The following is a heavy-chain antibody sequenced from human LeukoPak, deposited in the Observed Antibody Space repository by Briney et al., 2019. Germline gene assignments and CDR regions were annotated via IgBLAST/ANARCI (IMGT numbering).Heavy chain of an antibody. CDR1: GFTFSSYA. V-gene: IGHV3-64*04. D-gene: IGHD2-2*01. CDR3: AKDMWYCSSTSCYYVVYYYYGMDV. J-gene: IGHJ6*02. Sequence: GGSLRLSCSASGFTFSSYAMHWVRQAPGKGLEYVSAISSNGGSTYYADSVKGRFTISRDNSKNSLYLQMNSLRTEDTALYYCAKDMWYCSSTSCYYVVYYYYGMDVWGQGSTVTVSS. CDR2: ISSNGGST.